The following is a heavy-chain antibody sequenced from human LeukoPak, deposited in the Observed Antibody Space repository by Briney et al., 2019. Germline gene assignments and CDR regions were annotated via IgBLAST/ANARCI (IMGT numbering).Heavy chain of an antibody. Sequence: GRSLRLSCAGSGFIFNNYAMHWVRQPPGKGLEWVSGISWNSGSIDYADSVKGRFTISRDNSKNTLYLQMNSLRAEDTAVYYCARDRDSGYDHTDPHFDYWGQGSLVTVSS. J-gene: IGHJ4*02. CDR1: GFIFNNYA. CDR3: ARDRDSGYDHTDPHFDY. V-gene: IGHV3-9*01. CDR2: ISWNSGSI. D-gene: IGHD5-12*01.